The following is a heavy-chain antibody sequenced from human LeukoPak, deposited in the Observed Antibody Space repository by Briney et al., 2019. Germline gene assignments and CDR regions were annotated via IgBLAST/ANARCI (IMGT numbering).Heavy chain of an antibody. V-gene: IGHV1-18*01. Sequence: ASVKVSCKASGYTFTSYGISWVRQAPGQGLEWMGWISAYNGNTNYAQKPQGTVTMTTDTSTSTAYMELRSLRSDDTAVYYCARASLGHWHFDYWGQGTLVTVSS. CDR1: GYTFTSYG. D-gene: IGHD1-1*01. CDR3: ARASLGHWHFDY. J-gene: IGHJ4*02. CDR2: ISAYNGNT.